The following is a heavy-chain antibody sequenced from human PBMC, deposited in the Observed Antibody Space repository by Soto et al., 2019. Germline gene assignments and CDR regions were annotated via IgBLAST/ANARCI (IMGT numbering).Heavy chain of an antibody. CDR1: GFSLTSGVG. D-gene: IGHD5-12*01. V-gene: IGHV2-5*02. J-gene: IGHJ4*02. Sequence: QITLKESGRPLVRPPQTLTLTCTFSGFSLTSGVGVGWIRQPPGKALEWLALIYWDDDKRYSPSLKNRLTITKDTSKNQVVLTMTNVGPVDTATYFCAHIDPEIVTVGGHGGFDYWGQGTLVTVSS. CDR2: IYWDDDK. CDR3: AHIDPEIVTVGGHGGFDY.